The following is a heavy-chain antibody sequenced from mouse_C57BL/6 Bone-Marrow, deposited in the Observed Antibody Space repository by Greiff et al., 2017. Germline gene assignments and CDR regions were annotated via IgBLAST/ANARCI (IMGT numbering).Heavy chain of an antibody. CDR1: GYTFTSYW. CDR3: ARWRGYYAMDY. V-gene: IGHV1-72*01. CDR2: IDPNSGGT. J-gene: IGHJ4*01. Sequence: QVQLQQPGAELVKPGASVKLSCKASGYTFTSYWMHWVKQRPGRGLEWIGRIDPNSGGTTYNEKFKSKATLTVDKPSSTAYMQLSCLTSEDSAVYYCARWRGYYAMDYWGQGTSVTVSS.